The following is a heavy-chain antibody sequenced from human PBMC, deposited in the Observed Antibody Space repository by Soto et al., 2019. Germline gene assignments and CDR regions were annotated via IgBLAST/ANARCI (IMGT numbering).Heavy chain of an antibody. J-gene: IGHJ6*02. Sequence: SVKVSCKASGCTFSSYTISWVRQAPGQGLERMGRIIPILGIANYAQKFQGRVTITADKSTSTAYMELSSLRSEDTAVYYCARAHHQVGSGSYYNVNYYYGMDVWGQGTTVTVSS. D-gene: IGHD3-10*01. CDR3: ARAHHQVGSGSYYNVNYYYGMDV. CDR1: GCTFSSYT. CDR2: IIPILGIA. V-gene: IGHV1-69*02.